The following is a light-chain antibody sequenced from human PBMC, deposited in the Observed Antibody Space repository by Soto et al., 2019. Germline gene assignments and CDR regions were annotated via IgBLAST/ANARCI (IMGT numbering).Light chain of an antibody. J-gene: IGKJ5*01. CDR2: GAS. CDR3: QQYSDWPST. Sequence: EIVMTQSPATLSVSPGERVTLSCRAGQSVSSNLAWYQQKPGQAPRLLIYGASTRATGIPARFSGSGSETEFTLTISSLQSEDFAVYHCQQYSDWPSTFGQGIRLEIK. V-gene: IGKV3-15*01. CDR1: QSVSSN.